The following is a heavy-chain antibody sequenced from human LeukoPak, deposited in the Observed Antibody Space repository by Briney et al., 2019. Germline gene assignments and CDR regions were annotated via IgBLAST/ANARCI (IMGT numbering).Heavy chain of an antibody. CDR3: ARDLNLGYCSGGSCYSSDYYYYYMDV. Sequence: GASVKVSCKASGYTFTSYGISWVRQAPGQGLEWMGWISAYNGNTNYAQKFQGRVTMTRDMSTSTVYMELSSLRSEDTAVYYCARDLNLGYCSGGSCYSSDYYYYYMDVWGKGTTVTVSS. CDR2: ISAYNGNT. D-gene: IGHD2-15*01. V-gene: IGHV1-18*01. CDR1: GYTFTSYG. J-gene: IGHJ6*03.